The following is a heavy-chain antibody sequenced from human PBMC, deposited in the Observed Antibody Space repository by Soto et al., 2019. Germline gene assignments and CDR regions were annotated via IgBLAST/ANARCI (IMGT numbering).Heavy chain of an antibody. V-gene: IGHV1-58*01. Sequence: SVKVSCKASGFTFTSSAVQWVRQARGQRLEWIGWIVVGSGNTNYAQKFQERVTITRDMSTSTAYMEISGLTFEDTAFYYCAVSLYGVVLHYYYRMDVWGQGTSVTVSS. J-gene: IGHJ6*02. D-gene: IGHD3-3*01. CDR3: AVSLYGVVLHYYYRMDV. CDR2: IVVGSGNT. CDR1: GFTFTSSA.